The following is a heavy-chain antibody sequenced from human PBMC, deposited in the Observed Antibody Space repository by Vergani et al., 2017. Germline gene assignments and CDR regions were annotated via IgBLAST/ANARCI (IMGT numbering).Heavy chain of an antibody. CDR2: ISSSSSYT. Sequence: QVQLVESGGGLVKPGGSLRLSCAASGFTFSDYYMSWIRQAPGKGLEWVSYISSSSSYTNYADSVKGRFTISIDNAKNSLYLQMNSLRAEDTAVYYCARDRSSYGMDVWGQGTTVTVSS. CDR3: ARDRSSYGMDV. V-gene: IGHV3-11*05. J-gene: IGHJ6*02. CDR1: GFTFSDYY.